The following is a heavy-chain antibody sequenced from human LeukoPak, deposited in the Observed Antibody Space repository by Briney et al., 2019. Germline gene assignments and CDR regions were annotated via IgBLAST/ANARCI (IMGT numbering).Heavy chain of an antibody. D-gene: IGHD6-13*01. J-gene: IGHJ4*02. Sequence: EASVKVSCKASGYTFISYGITWVRQAPGQGLEWMGWISAYNGNTNYAQKFQGRVTMTTDTSTSTAYMEVRSLRSDDTAVYYCARVMVLVGYSSLGGEFDYWGQGTLVTVSS. CDR3: ARVMVLVGYSSLGGEFDY. CDR1: GYTFISYG. V-gene: IGHV1-18*01. CDR2: ISAYNGNT.